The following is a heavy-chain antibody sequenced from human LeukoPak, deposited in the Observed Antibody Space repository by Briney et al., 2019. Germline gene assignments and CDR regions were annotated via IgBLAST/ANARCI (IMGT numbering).Heavy chain of an antibody. CDR1: GYTFTSYY. Sequence: ASVKVSCKASGYTFTSYYMHWVRQAPGQGLEWMGIINPSGGSTSYAQKFQGRVTMTRDTSTSTVYMELSSLRSEDTAVYYCARTNYYGSGSYYSPGGYYGMDVWGKGTTVTVSS. CDR3: ARTNYYGSGSYYSPGGYYGMDV. J-gene: IGHJ6*04. V-gene: IGHV1-46*01. CDR2: INPSGGST. D-gene: IGHD3-10*01.